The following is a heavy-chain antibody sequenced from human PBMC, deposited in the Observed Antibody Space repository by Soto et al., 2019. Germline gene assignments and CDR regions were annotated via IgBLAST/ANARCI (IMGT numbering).Heavy chain of an antibody. CDR2: INHSGST. Sequence: QVQLQQWGAGLLKPSETLSLTCAVYGGSFSGYYWSWIRQPPGKGLEWIGEINHSGSTNYNPSLKSRVTISVDTSKNQFSLKLSSVTAADTAVYYCARVAPIVATRGRGDYVYYWGQGTLVTVSS. V-gene: IGHV4-34*01. CDR3: ARVAPIVATRGRGDYVYY. J-gene: IGHJ4*02. CDR1: GGSFSGYY. D-gene: IGHD5-12*01.